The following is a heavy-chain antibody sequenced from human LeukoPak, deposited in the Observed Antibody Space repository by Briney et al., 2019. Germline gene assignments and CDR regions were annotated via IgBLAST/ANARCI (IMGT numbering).Heavy chain of an antibody. CDR3: ARDIHSSGYYYASY. CDR1: GGSISNYY. CDR2: IYTSGNT. Sequence: PSETLSLTCTVSGGSISNYYWSWIRQPAGKGLEWFGRIYTSGNTNYNPSLKSRVTMSVDTSKNQFSLKLSSVTAADTAVYYCARDIHSSGYYYASYWGPGTLVTVSS. V-gene: IGHV4-4*07. D-gene: IGHD3-22*01. J-gene: IGHJ4*02.